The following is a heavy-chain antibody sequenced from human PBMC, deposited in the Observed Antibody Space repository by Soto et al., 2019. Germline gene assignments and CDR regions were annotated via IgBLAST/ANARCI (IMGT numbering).Heavy chain of an antibody. CDR1: GYFLTALS. CDR3: AHGEGIVKSIVYFDS. Sequence: GASVKVSCKVSGYFLTALSIHWVRQAPGKGLEWMGGFDREDGETIYAQKFQGRVTMTEDTSTDSAYMGLSSLTSEDTAIYYCAHGEGIVKSIVYFDSWGQGTMVTVYS. V-gene: IGHV1-24*01. CDR2: FDREDGET. D-gene: IGHD1-26*01. J-gene: IGHJ4*02.